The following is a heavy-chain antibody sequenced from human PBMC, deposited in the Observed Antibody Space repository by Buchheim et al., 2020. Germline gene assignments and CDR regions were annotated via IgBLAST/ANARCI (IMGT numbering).Heavy chain of an antibody. CDR1: GFTLSSYG. D-gene: IGHD4-11*01. J-gene: IGHJ6*02. CDR3: AKDPGVEAATSYYYYDGMDV. Sequence: QVQLVESGGGVVKPGRSLRLSCAASGFTLSSYGMHWVSQAPGKGLEWVAVISSDGSNKYYTDSVKGRFNISRDNPKKKMIMQMNSLGAEDTSVYYYAKDPGVEAATSYYYYDGMDVWSQETT. V-gene: IGHV3-30*18. CDR2: ISSDGSNK.